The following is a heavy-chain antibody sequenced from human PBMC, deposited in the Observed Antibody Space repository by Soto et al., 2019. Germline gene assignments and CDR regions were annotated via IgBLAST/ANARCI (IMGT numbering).Heavy chain of an antibody. CDR1: GYTFSSYR. D-gene: IGHD4-17*01. J-gene: IGHJ4*02. V-gene: IGHV1-18*01. Sequence: QVQLVQSGAEVKKPGASVKVSCKASGYTFSSYRISWVRQAPGQGPEWMGWIHAYNGDTKYAQKFQDRXIMTXDTXXXXXXXXXXXXTXDDTAVYYCARADYGDDDYWGQGTLVTVSS. CDR3: ARADYGDDDY. CDR2: IHAYNGDT.